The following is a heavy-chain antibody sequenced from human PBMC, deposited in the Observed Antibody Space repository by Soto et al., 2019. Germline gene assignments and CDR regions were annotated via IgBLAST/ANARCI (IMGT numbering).Heavy chain of an antibody. CDR2: ISWNSGSI. J-gene: IGHJ4*02. CDR3: AKVSPHGGNSFDY. V-gene: IGHV3-9*01. Sequence: GGSLRLSCAAYGFTFDDYAMHWVRQAPGKGLEWVSGISWNSGSIGYADSVKGRFTISRDNSKNSLYLQMNSLRAEDTALYYCAKVSPHGGNSFDYWGQGTLVTVSS. CDR1: GFTFDDYA. D-gene: IGHD2-21*02.